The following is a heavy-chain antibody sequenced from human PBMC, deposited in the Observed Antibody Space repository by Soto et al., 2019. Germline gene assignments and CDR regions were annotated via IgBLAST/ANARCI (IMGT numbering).Heavy chain of an antibody. CDR1: GGTFSTYA. V-gene: IGHV1-69*12. CDR2: IIPMFGTA. J-gene: IGHJ4*02. Sequence: QVQLVQSGAEVKKPESSVKVSCKAPGGTFSTYAISWVRQAPGQGLEWMGGIIPMFGTANYAQRFQDRVTITADESTNTVYRELSSLRSEDTAVYFCARGIQLWLRRINTGYSGWGQGTLVTVS. CDR3: ARGIQLWLRRINTGYSG. D-gene: IGHD5-18*01.